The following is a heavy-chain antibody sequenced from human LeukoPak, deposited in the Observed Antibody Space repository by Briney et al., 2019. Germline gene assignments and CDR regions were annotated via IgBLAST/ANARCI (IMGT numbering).Heavy chain of an antibody. Sequence: SVKVSCKSSGYTSSSYGISWMRQAPGQGLEWMGWISTYNGNTNYAQKLHGRVTMTTDTSTSTAYMELRSLRSDDTAVYYCARDVPGSIGTTARFDPWGQGTLVTVSS. V-gene: IGHV1-18*01. CDR2: ISTYNGNT. J-gene: IGHJ5*02. CDR1: GYTSSSYG. D-gene: IGHD1-1*01. CDR3: ARDVPGSIGTTARFDP.